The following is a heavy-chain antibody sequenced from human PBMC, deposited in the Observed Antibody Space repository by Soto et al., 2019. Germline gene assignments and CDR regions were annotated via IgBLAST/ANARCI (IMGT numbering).Heavy chain of an antibody. J-gene: IGHJ4*02. CDR3: ARSDSSSPPYYFDY. CDR2: ISSSSSYI. D-gene: IGHD6-6*01. Sequence: GGSLRLSCAASGFTFSSYSMNWVRQAPGKGLEWVSSISSSSSYIYYADSVKGRFTISRDNAKNSLYLQMNSLRAEDTAVYYCARSDSSSPPYYFDYWGQGTLVTVSS. V-gene: IGHV3-21*01. CDR1: GFTFSSYS.